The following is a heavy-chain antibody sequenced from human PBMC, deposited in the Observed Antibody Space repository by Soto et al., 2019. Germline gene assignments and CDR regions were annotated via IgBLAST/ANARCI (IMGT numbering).Heavy chain of an antibody. CDR2: SYYSGST. Sequence: SETLSLTCTVSGGSISSGDYYWSWIRQPPGKGLEWIGYSYYSGSTYYNPSLKSRVTISVDTSKNQFPLKLSSVTAADTAVYYCARVLHYYGSGSYYPFDPWGQGTLVTVSS. CDR3: ARVLHYYGSGSYYPFDP. CDR1: GGSISSGDYY. D-gene: IGHD3-10*01. V-gene: IGHV4-30-4*01. J-gene: IGHJ5*02.